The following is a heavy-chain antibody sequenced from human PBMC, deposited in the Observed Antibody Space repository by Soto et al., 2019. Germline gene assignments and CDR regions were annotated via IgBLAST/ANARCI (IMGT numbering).Heavy chain of an antibody. Sequence: SETLSLTCAVYGGSFSGYHWSWIRQPPGKGLEWIGEINHSGSTNYNPSLKSRVTISVDTSKNQFSLKLSSVTAADTAVYYCARGKDYGVDVWGQGTTVTVSS. CDR1: GGSFSGYH. CDR3: ARGKDYGVDV. CDR2: INHSGST. V-gene: IGHV4-34*01. J-gene: IGHJ6*02.